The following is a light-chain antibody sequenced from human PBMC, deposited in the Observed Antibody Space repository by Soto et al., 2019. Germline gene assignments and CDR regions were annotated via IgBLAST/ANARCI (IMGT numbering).Light chain of an antibody. Sequence: DIVMTQSPLSLPVTPGEPASISCRSSQSLLHSNGYNYLDWYLQKPGQSPQLLIDLGSNPASGVPDRFSGSGSGTDFTLKISRVEAEDVGVYYCMQALQSAWTFGQGTKVEIK. CDR2: LGS. CDR3: MQALQSAWT. J-gene: IGKJ1*01. V-gene: IGKV2-28*01. CDR1: QSLLHSNGYNY.